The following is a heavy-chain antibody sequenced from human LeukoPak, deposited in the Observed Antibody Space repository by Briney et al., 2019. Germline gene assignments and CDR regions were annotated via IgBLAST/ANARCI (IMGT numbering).Heavy chain of an antibody. D-gene: IGHD6-13*01. CDR2: INSDGSST. Sequence: GGSLRLSCAASGFTFSSYWMHWVRQAPGKGLVWVSRINSDGSSTSYADSVKGRFTISRDNAKNTLYLQMNSLRAEDTAVYYCAKDRLAAADDYYYYGMDVWGQGTTVTVSS. V-gene: IGHV3-74*01. CDR1: GFTFSSYW. J-gene: IGHJ6*02. CDR3: AKDRLAAADDYYYYGMDV.